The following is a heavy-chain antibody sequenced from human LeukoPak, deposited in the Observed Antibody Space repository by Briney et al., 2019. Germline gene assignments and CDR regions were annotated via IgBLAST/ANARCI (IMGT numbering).Heavy chain of an antibody. D-gene: IGHD6-6*01. CDR1: GFTFTSFW. CDR2: SNSDGRST. J-gene: IGHJ4*02. V-gene: IGHV3-74*01. Sequence: GGSLRLSCAASGFTFTSFWMHWVRQAPGKGLVWVSRSNSDGRSTNYADSVKGRFTISGDNAKNTLYLQMNSVRAEDTAVYYCARGGMYSTSSHFDFWGQGTPVTVSA. CDR3: ARGGMYSTSSHFDF.